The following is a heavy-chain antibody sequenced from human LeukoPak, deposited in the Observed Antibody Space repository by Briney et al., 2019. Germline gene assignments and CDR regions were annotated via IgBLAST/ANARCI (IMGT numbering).Heavy chain of an antibody. D-gene: IGHD6-13*01. CDR3: ARDGYSSSCFDL. J-gene: IGHJ2*01. V-gene: IGHV3-33*01. CDR2: IWYDGSNK. CDR1: GFTFSSYG. Sequence: GGSLRLSCAASGFTFSSYGMHWVRQAPGKGLEWVAVIWYDGSNKYYADSVKGRFTISRDNSKNTLYLQMNSLRAEDTAVYYCARDGYSSSCFDLWGRGTLVTVSS.